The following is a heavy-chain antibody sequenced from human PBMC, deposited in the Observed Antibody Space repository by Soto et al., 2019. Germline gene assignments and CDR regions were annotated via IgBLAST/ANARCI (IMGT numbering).Heavy chain of an antibody. CDR2: IYYSGST. CDR1: GGSISSYY. Sequence: PSETLSLTCTVSGGSISSYYWSWIRQPPGKGLEWIGYIYYSGSTNYSPSFQGHVTISADKSISTAYLQWSSLKASDTAMYYCARPDPNGLMDVWGQGTTVTVSS. CDR3: ARPDPNGLMDV. V-gene: IGHV4-59*12. D-gene: IGHD4-17*01. J-gene: IGHJ6*02.